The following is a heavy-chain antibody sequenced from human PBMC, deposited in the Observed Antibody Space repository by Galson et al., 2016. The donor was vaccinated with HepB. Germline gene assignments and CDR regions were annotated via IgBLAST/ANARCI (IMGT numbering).Heavy chain of an antibody. Sequence: SLRLSCAASGFTFVNYVMNWVRQAPGKGLGWVSLITSGDTTYYADAVKGRFTIFRDNSKNTLSLQMTRLRVEDTAVYFCARSDYFGSGNYEFWGQGSLVIVSS. CDR2: ITSGDTT. CDR3: ARSDYFGSGNYEF. J-gene: IGHJ4*02. D-gene: IGHD3-10*01. V-gene: IGHV3-23*01. CDR1: GFTFVNYV.